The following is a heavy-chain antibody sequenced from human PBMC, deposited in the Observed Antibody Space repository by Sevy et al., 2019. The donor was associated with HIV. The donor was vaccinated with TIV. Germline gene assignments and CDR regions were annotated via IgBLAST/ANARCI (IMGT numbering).Heavy chain of an antibody. J-gene: IGHJ5*02. CDR1: GFTFSSYA. CDR3: ATNLRFLEWLFPNWFDP. CDR2: ISGSGGST. D-gene: IGHD3-3*01. Sequence: GGSLRLSCAASGFTFSSYAMSWVRQAPGKGLEWVSAISGSGGSTYYADSVKGRLTIYRDNSKNTLYLQMKSLRAEDTAVYYCATNLRFLEWLFPNWFDPWGQGTLVTVSS. V-gene: IGHV3-23*01.